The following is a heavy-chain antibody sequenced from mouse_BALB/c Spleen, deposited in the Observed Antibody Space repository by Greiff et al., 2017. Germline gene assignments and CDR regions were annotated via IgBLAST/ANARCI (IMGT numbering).Heavy chain of an antibody. CDR1: GFTFSSYG. J-gene: IGHJ2*01. Sequence: EVQVVESGGGLVQPGGSLKLSCAASGFTFSSYGMSWVRQTPDKRLELVATINSNGGSTYYPDSVKGRFTISRDNAKNTLYLQMSSLKSEDTAMYYCARAITTGVFDYWGQGTTLTVSS. V-gene: IGHV5-6-3*01. D-gene: IGHD1-1*01. CDR2: INSNGGST. CDR3: ARAITTGVFDY.